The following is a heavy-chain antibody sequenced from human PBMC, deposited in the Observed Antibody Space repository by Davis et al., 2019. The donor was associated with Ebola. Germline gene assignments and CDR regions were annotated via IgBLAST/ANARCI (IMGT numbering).Heavy chain of an antibody. D-gene: IGHD4-11*01. CDR3: ARYRYSNYVDY. Sequence: MPSETLSLTCAVYSGSFSGYYWSWIRQSPGKGLEWIGEISHTGDTNYNPSLNSRVTISVDTSKNQFSLKLSSVTAADTAVYYCARYRYSNYVDYWGQGTLVTVSS. V-gene: IGHV4-34*01. CDR1: SGSFSGYY. CDR2: ISHTGDT. J-gene: IGHJ4*02.